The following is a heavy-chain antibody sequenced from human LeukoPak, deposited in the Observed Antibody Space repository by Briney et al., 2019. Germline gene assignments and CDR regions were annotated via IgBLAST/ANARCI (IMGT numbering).Heavy chain of an antibody. CDR3: ARELKSEAF. CDR1: GFTFSSYS. Sequence: GGSLRLSCAASGFTFSSYSMNWVRQAPGKGLEWVSSISATTSYIFYADSVKGRFTISRDNAKNSLYLQMSSLRAEDTAVYYCARELKSEAFWGQGALVTVSS. V-gene: IGHV3-21*01. CDR2: ISATTSYI. J-gene: IGHJ4*02.